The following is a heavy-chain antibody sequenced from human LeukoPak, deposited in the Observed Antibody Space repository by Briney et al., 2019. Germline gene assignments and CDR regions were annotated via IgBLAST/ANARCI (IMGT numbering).Heavy chain of an antibody. CDR3: AKRGVVIRVFLVGFHKEAYYFDS. J-gene: IGHJ4*02. V-gene: IGHV3-23*01. D-gene: IGHD3-10*01. Sequence: GGSLRLSCAVSGITLSNYGMSRVRQAPGKGLEWVAGISDSGGRTTYADSVRGRFTISRDNPNNTLYLQMNSLRAEDTAVYFCAKRGVVIRVFLVGFHKEAYYFDSWGQGALVTVSS. CDR1: GITLSNYG. CDR2: ISDSGGRT.